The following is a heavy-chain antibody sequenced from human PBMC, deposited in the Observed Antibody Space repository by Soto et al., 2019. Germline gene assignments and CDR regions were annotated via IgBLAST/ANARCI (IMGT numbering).Heavy chain of an antibody. D-gene: IGHD3-3*01. CDR2: ISSGGRT. V-gene: IGHV3-53*04. Sequence: EVQLVESGGGLVQPGGSLRLSCAASGFTVSSNYMSWVRQAPGKGLEWVSVISSGGRTYYADSVKGRFTISRHNSKNTLYLQMNSLRAEDTAVYYCASGWRVDAFDIWGQGTMVTVSS. CDR3: ASGWRVDAFDI. CDR1: GFTVSSNY. J-gene: IGHJ3*02.